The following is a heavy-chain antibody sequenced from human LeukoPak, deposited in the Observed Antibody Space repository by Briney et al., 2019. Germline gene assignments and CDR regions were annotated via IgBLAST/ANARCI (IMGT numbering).Heavy chain of an antibody. CDR1: GGTFSSYA. V-gene: IGHV1-69*13. CDR3: AREPQDYDFWSGYYFDY. D-gene: IGHD3-3*01. Sequence: SVKVSCKASGGTFSSYAISWVRQAPGQGLEWMGGIIPIFGTANYAQKFQGRVTITADESTSTAYMELSSLRSEDTAVYYCAREPQDYDFWSGYYFDYWGQGTLVTVSS. CDR2: IIPIFGTA. J-gene: IGHJ4*02.